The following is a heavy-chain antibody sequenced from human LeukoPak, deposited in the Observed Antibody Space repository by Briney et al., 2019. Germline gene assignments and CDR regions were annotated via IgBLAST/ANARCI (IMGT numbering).Heavy chain of an antibody. D-gene: IGHD6-6*01. J-gene: IGHJ4*02. CDR2: ISAYNGNT. CDR1: GYTFTSYG. Sequence: ASVKVPCKASGYTFTSYGISWVRQAPGQGPEWMGWISAYNGNTNYAQKFQGRVTMTTDTSTSAAYMELRSLRSDDTAVYYCARDGSSSSFGYWGQGTLVTVSS. V-gene: IGHV1-18*01. CDR3: ARDGSSSSFGY.